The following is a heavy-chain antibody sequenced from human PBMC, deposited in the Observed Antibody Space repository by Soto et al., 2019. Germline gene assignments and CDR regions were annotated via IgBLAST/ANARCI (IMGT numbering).Heavy chain of an antibody. J-gene: IGHJ4*02. V-gene: IGHV3-30-3*01. D-gene: IGHD3-22*01. CDR2: ISYDGSNK. CDR3: ARDYYYDSSGKVEGFDY. Sequence: QVQLVESGGGVVQPGRSLRLSCAASGFTFSSYAMHWVRQAPGKGLEWVAVISYDGSNKYYADSVKGRFTISRDNSKNTLYLQMNRLRAEDTAVYYCARDYYYDSSGKVEGFDYWGQGTLVTVSS. CDR1: GFTFSSYA.